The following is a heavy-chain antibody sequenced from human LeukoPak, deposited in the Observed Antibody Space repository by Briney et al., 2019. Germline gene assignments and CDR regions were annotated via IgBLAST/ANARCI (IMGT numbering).Heavy chain of an antibody. V-gene: IGHV3-15*01. CDR1: GFTFSNAW. J-gene: IGHJ3*02. Sequence: PAGSLRLSCAASGFTFSNAWMIWVGPAPRKGRNGVGRIRSKTDGETTDYAAPVKGRFTISRDDSENTLYLQMSSLKPEDPPVYYRTTDQGDWGGAFDIWDQGTMVTVSS. D-gene: IGHD3/OR15-3a*01. CDR3: TTDQGDWGGAFDI. CDR2: IRSKTDGETT.